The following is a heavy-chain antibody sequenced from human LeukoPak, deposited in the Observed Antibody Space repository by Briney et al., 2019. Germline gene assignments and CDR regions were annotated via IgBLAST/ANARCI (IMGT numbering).Heavy chain of an antibody. CDR2: IIPIFGTA. CDR3: ARVGEDYYGSGSYSQYLDY. D-gene: IGHD3-10*01. J-gene: IGHJ4*02. Sequence: ASVKVSCKASGGTFSSYAISWVRQAPGQGLEWMGGIIPIFGTANYAQKFQGRVTITADESTSTAYMELSSLRSEDTAVYYCARVGEDYYGSGSYSQYLDYWGQGTLVTVSS. V-gene: IGHV1-69*13. CDR1: GGTFSSYA.